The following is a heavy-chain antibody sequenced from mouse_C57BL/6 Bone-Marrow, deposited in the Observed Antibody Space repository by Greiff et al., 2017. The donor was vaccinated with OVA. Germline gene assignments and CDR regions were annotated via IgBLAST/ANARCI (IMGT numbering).Heavy chain of an antibody. CDR3: TRTGYDYERAMDY. V-gene: IGHV1-15*01. Sequence: LVESGAELVRPGASVTLSCKASGYTFTDYEMHWVKQTPVHGLEWIGAIDPETGGTAFNQKFKGKAILTADKSSSTAYMELRSLTSEDSAVYYCTRTGYDYERAMDYWGQGTSVTVSS. CDR2: IDPETGGT. CDR1: GYTFTDYE. J-gene: IGHJ4*01. D-gene: IGHD2-4*01.